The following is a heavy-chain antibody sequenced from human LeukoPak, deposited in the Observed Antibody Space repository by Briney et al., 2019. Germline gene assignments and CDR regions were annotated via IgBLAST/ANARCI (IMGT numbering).Heavy chain of an antibody. CDR1: GFTFRNYA. D-gene: IGHD6-13*01. Sequence: GGSLRLSCAASGFTFRNYAMSWVRQAPGKGLEWVSGISGSGGSTYYADSVKGRFTISRDNSKNTLYLQMNSLRAEDTAVYYCARGVYIAAAQYGYWGQGTLVTVSS. CDR3: ARGVYIAAAQYGY. V-gene: IGHV3-23*01. J-gene: IGHJ4*02. CDR2: ISGSGGST.